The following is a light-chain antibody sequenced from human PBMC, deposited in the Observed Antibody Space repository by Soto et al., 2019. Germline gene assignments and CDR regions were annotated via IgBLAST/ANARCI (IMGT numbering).Light chain of an antibody. CDR3: HQYGSSPWT. V-gene: IGKV3-20*01. J-gene: IGKJ1*01. Sequence: EIGLTQSPGILSLSPGERATLSCRASQTVSSNYLAWYQQKPGQAPRLLIYGASSTATGIPDRCSGSGSGTDFPLTISRLEPEDVAVFYCHQYGSSPWTFGQGTKVEIK. CDR1: QTVSSNY. CDR2: GAS.